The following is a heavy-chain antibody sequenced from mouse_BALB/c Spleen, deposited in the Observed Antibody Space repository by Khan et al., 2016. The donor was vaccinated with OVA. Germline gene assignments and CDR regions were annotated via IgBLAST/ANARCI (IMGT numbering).Heavy chain of an antibody. CDR3: ARGYFGNYEFAY. CDR2: IFPGTGTT. J-gene: IGHJ3*01. V-gene: IGHV1S132*01. Sequence: QIQLVQSGAELVKPGASVKLSCTTSGYTFTNYWIQWVKQRPGQGLGWIGEIFPGTGTTYYNENFKAQATLTIDTSSNTAYLQLSSLTSEDSAVDCCARGYFGNYEFAYWGQGTLVTVSA. CDR1: GYTFTNYW. D-gene: IGHD2-1*01.